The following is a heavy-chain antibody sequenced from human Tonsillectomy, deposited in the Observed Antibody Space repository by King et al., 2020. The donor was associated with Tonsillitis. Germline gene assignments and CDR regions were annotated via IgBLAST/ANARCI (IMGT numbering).Heavy chain of an antibody. Sequence: VQLVESGGGLVKPGGSLRLSCAASGFTFSNAWMSWVRQAPGKGLEWVGRIKSKTDGGTTDYAAPVKGRFTISRDDSKNTLYLQMNSLKTEDTAVYYCSTVYDYVWGSYRYTTLDAFDLWGQGTMVTVSS. J-gene: IGHJ3*01. CDR3: STVYDYVWGSYRYTTLDAFDL. V-gene: IGHV3-15*01. CDR1: GFTFSNAW. CDR2: IKSKTDGGTT. D-gene: IGHD3-16*02.